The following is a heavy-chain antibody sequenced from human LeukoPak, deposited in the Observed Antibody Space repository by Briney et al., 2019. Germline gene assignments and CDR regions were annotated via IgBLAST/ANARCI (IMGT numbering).Heavy chain of an antibody. J-gene: IGHJ5*02. V-gene: IGHV3-48*01. D-gene: IGHD3-22*01. CDR3: ARETYYYDSSGDNWFDP. Sequence: GGSLRLSCAASGFTFSNYNMNWVRQAPGKGLEWVSYLSSSSNTIYYADSVKGRFTISRDNAKNSLYLQMNSLRAEDTAVYYCARETYYYDSSGDNWFDPWGQGTLVTVSS. CDR2: LSSSSNTI. CDR1: GFTFSNYN.